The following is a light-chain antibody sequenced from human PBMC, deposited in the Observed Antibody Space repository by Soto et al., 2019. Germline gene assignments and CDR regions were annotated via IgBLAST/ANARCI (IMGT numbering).Light chain of an antibody. J-gene: IGKJ1*01. CDR1: QSISSW. Sequence: DIQMTQSPSTLSASVGDSVTITCRATQSISSWLAWYQQKPGRAPKLLIYKASSLESGVPSRFSGSGSGTEFTLTISSLQPDDFATYYCQQYNSYWTFGQRTKVEIK. V-gene: IGKV1-5*03. CDR2: KAS. CDR3: QQYNSYWT.